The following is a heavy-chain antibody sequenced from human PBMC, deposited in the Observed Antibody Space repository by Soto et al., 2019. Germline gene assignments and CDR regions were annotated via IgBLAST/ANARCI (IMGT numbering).Heavy chain of an antibody. V-gene: IGHV3-21*01. CDR1: GFTFSSYS. D-gene: IGHD3-10*01. CDR3: ARDAAFMVRGVIQGGGYGMDV. J-gene: IGHJ6*02. Sequence: GGSLRLSCAASGFTFSSYSMNWVRQAPGKGLEWVSSISSSSSYIYYADSVKGRFTISRDNAKNSLYLQMNSLRAEDTAVYYCARDAAFMVRGVIQGGGYGMDVWGQGTTVTVSS. CDR2: ISSSSSYI.